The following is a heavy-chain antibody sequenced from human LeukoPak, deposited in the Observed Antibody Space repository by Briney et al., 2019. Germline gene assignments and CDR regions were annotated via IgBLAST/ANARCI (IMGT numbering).Heavy chain of an antibody. CDR3: ARGLWFGELLPDNWFDP. V-gene: IGHV3-48*04. Sequence: GGSLRLSCAASGFTFSSYSMNWVRQAPGKGLEWVSYTSSSSSTIYYADSVKGRFTISRDNAKNSLYLQMNSLRAEDTAVYYCARGLWFGELLPDNWFDPWGQGTLVTVSS. CDR1: GFTFSSYS. D-gene: IGHD3-10*01. CDR2: TSSSSSTI. J-gene: IGHJ5*02.